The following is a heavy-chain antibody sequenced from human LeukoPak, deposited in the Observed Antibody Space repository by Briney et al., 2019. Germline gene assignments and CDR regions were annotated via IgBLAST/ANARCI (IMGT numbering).Heavy chain of an antibody. CDR1: GYTFTSYG. CDR2: ISAYNGNT. J-gene: IGHJ5*02. V-gene: IGHV1-18*01. Sequence: ASVKVSCKASGYTFTSYGISWVRQAPGQGLEWMGWISAYNGNTNYAQKLQGRVTMTTDTSTSTAYMELRSLRSDDTAVYYCARGEVVPAAHYYNWFDPWGQGTLVTVSS. CDR3: ARGEVVPAAHYYNWFDP. D-gene: IGHD2-2*01.